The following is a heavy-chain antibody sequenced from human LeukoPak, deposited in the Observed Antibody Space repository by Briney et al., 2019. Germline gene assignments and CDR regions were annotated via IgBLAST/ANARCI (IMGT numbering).Heavy chain of an antibody. CDR1: GYTLTELS. J-gene: IGHJ6*02. V-gene: IGHV1-24*01. CDR2: FDPEDGET. Sequence: ASVKVSCKVSGYTLTELSMHWVRQAPGKGLEWMGGFDPEDGETIYAQKFQGRVTMTEDTSTDTAYMELSSLRSEDTAVYYCVTRRVDRCSGGSCYSAPYYYGMDVWGQGTTVTVSS. CDR3: VTRRVDRCSGGSCYSAPYYYGMDV. D-gene: IGHD2-15*01.